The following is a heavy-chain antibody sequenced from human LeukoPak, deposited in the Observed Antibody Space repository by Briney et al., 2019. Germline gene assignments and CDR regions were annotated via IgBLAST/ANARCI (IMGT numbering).Heavy chain of an antibody. Sequence: PGGSLRLSCAASGFTFSSYAMSWVRQAPGKGLEWVSAISGSGGSTYYADSVKGRFTISRDNSKNTLYLQMNSLRAEDTAVYYCAKGHCSSTSCYIGDHFDYWGQGTLVTVSS. CDR2: ISGSGGST. CDR1: GFTFSSYA. D-gene: IGHD2-2*02. V-gene: IGHV3-23*01. J-gene: IGHJ4*02. CDR3: AKGHCSSTSCYIGDHFDY.